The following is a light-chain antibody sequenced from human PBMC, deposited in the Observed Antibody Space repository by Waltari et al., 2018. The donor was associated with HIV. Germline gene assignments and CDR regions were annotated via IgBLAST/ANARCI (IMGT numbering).Light chain of an antibody. CDR1: TSNIGAGYD. CDR3: QSYVSSLSVNWV. V-gene: IGLV1-40*01. J-gene: IGLJ3*02. CDR2: GNN. Sequence: QSVLTQPPSVSGAPGQRVTISCTGITSNIGAGYDVHWYQHLPGTAPKPLIYGNNNRPAGVPDRFSGSRSGTSASLAITGLQAEDEAVYYCQSYVSSLSVNWVFCGGTKLTVL.